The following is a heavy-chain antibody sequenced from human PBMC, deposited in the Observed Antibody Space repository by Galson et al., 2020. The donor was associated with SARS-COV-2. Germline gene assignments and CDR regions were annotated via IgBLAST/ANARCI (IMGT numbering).Heavy chain of an antibody. CDR3: VRDFRFGELLSDAFDI. CDR1: GFTFSSYG. CDR2: IWYDGSNK. J-gene: IGHJ3*02. V-gene: IGHV3-33*01. D-gene: IGHD3-10*01. Sequence: GESLKISCAASGFTFSSYGMHWVRQAPGKGLEWVAVIWYDGSNKYYADSVKGRFTISRDNSKNTLYLQMNSLRAEDTAVYYCVRDFRFGELLSDAFDIWGQGTMVTVSS.